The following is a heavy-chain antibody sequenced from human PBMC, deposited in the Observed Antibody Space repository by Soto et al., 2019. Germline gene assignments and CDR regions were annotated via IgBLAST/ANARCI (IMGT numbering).Heavy chain of an antibody. V-gene: IGHV4-34*02. J-gene: IGHJ3*02. CDR2: IGPTGDT. CDR3: AGNGVGFGFDI. Sequence: QVQQQQWGARLLKPSETLSLTCAEYGRSMSGYNWSWLRRSPVRGLEWIGEIGPTGDTNYGPSFMSRVTVSVETSKYELSLRLTQVTAADSATYLCAGNGVGFGFDIWGLGTMVSVSS. D-gene: IGHD3-10*01. CDR1: GRSMSGYN.